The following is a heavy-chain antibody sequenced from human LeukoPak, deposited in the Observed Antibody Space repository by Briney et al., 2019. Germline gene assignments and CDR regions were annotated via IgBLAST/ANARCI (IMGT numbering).Heavy chain of an antibody. CDR3: AKGFQGSSGWYRNWFDP. V-gene: IGHV3-23*01. CDR1: GFTFSSDA. CDR2: ISGSGGST. J-gene: IGHJ5*02. D-gene: IGHD6-19*01. Sequence: PGGSLRLSCAASGFTFSSDAMSWVRQAPGKGLEWVSAISGSGGSTYYADSVKGRFTISRDNAKNPLYLQMNSLRAEDTALYYCAKGFQGSSGWYRNWFDPWGQGTLVTVSS.